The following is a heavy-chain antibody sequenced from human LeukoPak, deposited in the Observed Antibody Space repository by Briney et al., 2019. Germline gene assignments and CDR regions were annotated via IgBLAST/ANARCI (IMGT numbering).Heavy chain of an antibody. D-gene: IGHD1-7*01. CDR1: GFTFGGYA. CDR3: ARTIAQYSNTWLYYYYGLDV. V-gene: IGHV3-23*01. CDR2: ISAGSEDS. J-gene: IGHJ6*02. Sequence: GGSLRLSCVASGFTFGGYAMSWVRQAPGKGLEWVSSISAGSEDSYYADSVKGRFTISRDNSKSTLYLQVNSLRADDTAVYYCARTIAQYSNTWLYYYYGLDVWGQGTTVTVSS.